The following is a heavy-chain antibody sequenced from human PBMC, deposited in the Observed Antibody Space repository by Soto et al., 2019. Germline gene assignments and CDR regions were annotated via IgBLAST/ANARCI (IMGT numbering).Heavy chain of an antibody. Sequence: SETLSLSCTVSGGSISGYYWSWIRQPPGKGLEWIGYIYYSGSTNYNPSFKSRVTISVDTSKNHFSLKLSSVTAADTAVYYCARVTPITMVRAFYYYYYMDVWGKGTTVTVSS. J-gene: IGHJ6*03. CDR3: ARVTPITMVRAFYYYYYMDV. CDR2: IYYSGST. CDR1: GGSISGYY. V-gene: IGHV4-59*01. D-gene: IGHD3-10*01.